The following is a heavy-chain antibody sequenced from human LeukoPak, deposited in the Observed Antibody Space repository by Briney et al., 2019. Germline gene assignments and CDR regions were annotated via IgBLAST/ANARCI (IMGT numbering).Heavy chain of an antibody. J-gene: IGHJ4*02. D-gene: IGHD6-19*01. CDR1: GGTFSSYA. Sequence: SVKVSCKASGGTFSSYAISWVRQAPGQGLEWMGGIIPIFGTANYAQKFQGRVTITADESTSTAYMELSSLRSEDTAVYYCARGHSSGWYWDYFDYWGQGTLVTVSS. V-gene: IGHV1-69*13. CDR3: ARGHSSGWYWDYFDY. CDR2: IIPIFGTA.